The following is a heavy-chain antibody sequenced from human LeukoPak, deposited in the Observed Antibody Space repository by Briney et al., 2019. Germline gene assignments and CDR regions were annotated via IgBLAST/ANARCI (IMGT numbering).Heavy chain of an antibody. CDR2: IYYSGST. D-gene: IGHD3-22*01. CDR1: GCTISSSSYY. V-gene: IGHV4-39*01. CDR3: ARNYYDSSGYDAFDI. Sequence: PSETLSLTCTVSGCTISSSSYYWGWIRQPPGKGLEWIGSIYYSGSTYYNPSLRSRVTISVDTSKNQFSLRLSSVTAADTAVYYCARNYYDSSGYDAFDIWGQGTMVTVSS. J-gene: IGHJ3*02.